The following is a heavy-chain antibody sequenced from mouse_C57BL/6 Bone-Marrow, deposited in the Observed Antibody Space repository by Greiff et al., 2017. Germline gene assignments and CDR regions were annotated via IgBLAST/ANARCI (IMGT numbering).Heavy chain of an antibody. Sequence: VQLKESGPGLVQPSPCLSISCTVSGFSLTSYGVHWVRQSPGKGLEWLGVIWRGGSTDYNAAFISRLSISKDNSTSQVFLKMNSLQADDTAIYYCARMITGALDYWGQGTTLTVSS. CDR2: IWRGGST. CDR1: GFSLTSYG. D-gene: IGHD2-4*01. V-gene: IGHV2-2*01. J-gene: IGHJ2*01. CDR3: ARMITGALDY.